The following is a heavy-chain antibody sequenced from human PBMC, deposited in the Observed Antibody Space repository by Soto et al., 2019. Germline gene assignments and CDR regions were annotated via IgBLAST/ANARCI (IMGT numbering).Heavy chain of an antibody. J-gene: IGHJ6*02. V-gene: IGHV4-30-4*01. Sequence: QVQLQESGPGLVKPSQTLSLTCTVSGGSVSSRDYYWSWVRQSPGKGLEWIGYIYFGGSTYYNPSVTSRISMSVDTSKNQLSLRLRSVTAADTAVYYCARDPIPDHYFYGMDVWGQGTAVTVSS. CDR2: IYFGGST. CDR1: GGSVSSRDYY. CDR3: ARDPIPDHYFYGMDV.